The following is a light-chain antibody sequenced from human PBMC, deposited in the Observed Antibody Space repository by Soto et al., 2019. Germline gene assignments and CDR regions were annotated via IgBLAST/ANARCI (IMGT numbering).Light chain of an antibody. Sequence: QSVLTQPASVSGSPGQLITISCTGTSSDVGSYNLVSWYQQHPGKAPKLMIYEGSKRPSGVSNRFSGSKSGNTASLTISGLQAEDEADYYCCSYAGSSTPYVFGTGTKVT. CDR1: SSDVGSYNL. V-gene: IGLV2-23*01. J-gene: IGLJ1*01. CDR2: EGS. CDR3: CSYAGSSTPYV.